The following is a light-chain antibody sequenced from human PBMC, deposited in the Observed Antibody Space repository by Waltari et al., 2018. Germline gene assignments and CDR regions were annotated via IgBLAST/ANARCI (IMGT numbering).Light chain of an antibody. J-gene: IGLJ2*01. CDR1: TSNIGAGHD. CDR3: QSFDNRLSGGVV. V-gene: IGLV1-40*01. Sequence: QSVLTQPPSVSGTPGQRVPISCSGSTSNIGAGHDVHWYQHLPGTAPKLLIYGNNKRPSGVPDRFSGSKSGTSASLAITGLQADDEADYFCQSFDNRLSGGVVCGGGTKLAVL. CDR2: GNN.